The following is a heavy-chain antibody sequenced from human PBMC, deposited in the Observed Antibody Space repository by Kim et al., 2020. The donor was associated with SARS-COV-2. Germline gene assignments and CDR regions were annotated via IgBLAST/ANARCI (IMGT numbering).Heavy chain of an antibody. CDR1: GFPFSMFA. D-gene: IGHD3-10*01. V-gene: IGHV3-23*01. CDR2: FGGSGTGT. CDR3: TKGTSRRVYGMDV. J-gene: IGHJ6*02. Sequence: GGSLRLSCAASGFPFSMFAMNWVRQAPGKGLEWVAAFGGSGTGTYYADSVKGRFTISRDNSKNTLYLQMNRLRAEDTAVYYCTKGTSRRVYGMDVWGQGTMVTVSS.